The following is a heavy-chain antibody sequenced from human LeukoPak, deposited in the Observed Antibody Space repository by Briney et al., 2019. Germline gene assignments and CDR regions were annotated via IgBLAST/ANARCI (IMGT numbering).Heavy chain of an antibody. J-gene: IGHJ4*02. D-gene: IGHD6-13*01. CDR2: IYYSGST. Sequence: SETLSLTCTVPGGSISSYYWSWIRQPPGKGLEWIGYIYYSGSTNYNPSLKSRVTISVDTSKNQFSLKLSSVTAADTAVYYCARARPLAAAGTTGGEIDYWGQGTLVTVSS. CDR3: ARARPLAAAGTTGGEIDY. V-gene: IGHV4-59*01. CDR1: GGSISSYY.